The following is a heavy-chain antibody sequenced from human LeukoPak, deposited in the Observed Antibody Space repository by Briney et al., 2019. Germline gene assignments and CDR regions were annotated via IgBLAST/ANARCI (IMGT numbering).Heavy chain of an antibody. V-gene: IGHV4-38-2*02. J-gene: IGHJ3*02. CDR3: ARDHPYYDFWAGYSRAFDI. Sequence: SETLSLTCTVSGYSISSGYFWGWMRQPPGKGLEWIGSIYQSETAHYNPSLKSRVTISVDTSKNQFSLKLRSVMAADTAVYYCARDHPYYDFWAGYSRAFDIWGQGTVVTVSS. D-gene: IGHD3-3*01. CDR2: IYQSETA. CDR1: GYSISSGYF.